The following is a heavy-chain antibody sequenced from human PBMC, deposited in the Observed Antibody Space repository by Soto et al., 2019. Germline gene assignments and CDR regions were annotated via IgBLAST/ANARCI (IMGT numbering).Heavy chain of an antibody. Sequence: GGSLRLSCAASGFTFSSYAMTWVRQAPGKGLEWVSAISGSGDYTYYADSVKGRFTISRDNSKNTLYLQMNSLRAEDTAVYYCAWLLSSYYYGMDVWGQGTTVTVSS. V-gene: IGHV3-23*01. J-gene: IGHJ6*02. CDR1: GFTFSSYA. D-gene: IGHD3-3*01. CDR2: ISGSGDYT. CDR3: AWLLSSYYYGMDV.